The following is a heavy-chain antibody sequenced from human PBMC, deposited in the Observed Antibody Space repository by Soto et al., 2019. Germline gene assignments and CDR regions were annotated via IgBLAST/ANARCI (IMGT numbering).Heavy chain of an antibody. Sequence: QVQLVQSGAEVKKSGASVKVSCKASGYTFTGYYIHWVRQAPGPGPEWMGEISPNSGGTKYAQKFQGRVTMTRDTSISTVYMELTNLSPDDTAVYYCGRGRSGELVVFYWGQGTLVTVYS. D-gene: IGHD1-7*01. J-gene: IGHJ4*02. CDR2: ISPNSGGT. V-gene: IGHV1-2*02. CDR1: GYTFTGYY. CDR3: GRGRSGELVVFY.